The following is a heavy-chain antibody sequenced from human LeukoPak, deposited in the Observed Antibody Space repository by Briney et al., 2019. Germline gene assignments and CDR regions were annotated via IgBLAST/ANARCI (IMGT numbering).Heavy chain of an antibody. D-gene: IGHD2-21*01. V-gene: IGHV3-74*01. CDR3: ARDIAGLGY. CDR1: GFTFSSYW. Sequence: GGSLRLSCAASGFTFSSYWMDWVRQAPGKGLMWVSRIKNDGSDTGYADSVKGRFTISRDNAKNTLYPQINSLRAEDTAVYYCARDIAGLGYWGQGTLVTVSS. CDR2: IKNDGSDT. J-gene: IGHJ4*02.